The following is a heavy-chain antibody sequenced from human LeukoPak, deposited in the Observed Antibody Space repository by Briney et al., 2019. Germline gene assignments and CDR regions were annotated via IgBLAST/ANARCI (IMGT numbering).Heavy chain of an antibody. CDR3: ARIQGSMVRGVMGWFDP. D-gene: IGHD3-10*01. CDR1: GGSISSYY. V-gene: IGHV4-4*07. CDR2: SYTSGRT. J-gene: IGHJ5*02. Sequence: SETLSLTCTVSGGSISSYYWSWMRHPARKGVEWMGRSYTSGRTNYNPSPKSRVTMSVAASTTQFYVKLSSVTAAATALYYCARIQGSMVRGVMGWFDPWGQGTQVTVSS.